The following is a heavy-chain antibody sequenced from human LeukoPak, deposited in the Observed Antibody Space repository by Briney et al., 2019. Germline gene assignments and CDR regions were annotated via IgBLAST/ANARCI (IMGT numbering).Heavy chain of an antibody. D-gene: IGHD2-15*01. V-gene: IGHV3-23*01. CDR1: GLTFSSYG. CDR2: ISGSGGST. CDR3: AKLPVYWSGGSCYGEGYFDY. Sequence: SGGSLRLSCAASGLTFSSYGMSWVRQAPGKGLERVSAISGSGGSTYYTDSVKGRFTISRDNSKNTLYLQMNSLRAEDTAVYYCAKLPVYWSGGSCYGEGYFDYWGQGTLVTVSS. J-gene: IGHJ4*02.